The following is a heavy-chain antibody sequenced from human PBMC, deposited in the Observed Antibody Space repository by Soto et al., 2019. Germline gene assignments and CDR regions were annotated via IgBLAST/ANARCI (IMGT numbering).Heavy chain of an antibody. V-gene: IGHV1-69*01. Sequence: QVQLVQSGAEVKKPGSSVKVSCKASGGTFSSYAISWVRQAPGQGLEWMGGIIPIFGTANYAQKFQGRVTITTDESTGTAYMELSSLRSEDTAVYYCARGQYYYDSSGYYSRRYYYYYGMDVWGQGTTVTVSS. CDR2: IIPIFGTA. CDR1: GGTFSSYA. D-gene: IGHD3-22*01. CDR3: ARGQYYYDSSGYYSRRYYYYYGMDV. J-gene: IGHJ6*02.